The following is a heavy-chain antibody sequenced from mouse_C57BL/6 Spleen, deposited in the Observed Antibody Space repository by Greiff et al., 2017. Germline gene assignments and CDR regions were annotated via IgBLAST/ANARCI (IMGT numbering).Heavy chain of an antibody. J-gene: IGHJ1*03. Sequence: VQLQESGAELVKPGASVKISCKASGYAFSSYWMNWVKQRPGKGLEWIGQIYPGDGDTNYNGKFKGKATLNADKSSSTAYMQLSSLTSEDSAVYFCAREGDVRDFDVWSTGTTVTVSS. CDR2: IYPGDGDT. CDR3: AREGDVRDFDV. CDR1: GYAFSSYW. V-gene: IGHV1-80*01.